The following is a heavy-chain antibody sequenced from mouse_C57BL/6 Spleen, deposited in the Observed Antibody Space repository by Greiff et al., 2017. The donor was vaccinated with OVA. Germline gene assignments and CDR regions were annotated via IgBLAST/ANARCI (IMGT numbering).Heavy chain of an antibody. V-gene: IGHV6-6*01. CDR1: GFTFSDAW. CDR3: TPRRLLYYYAMDY. D-gene: IGHD2-3*01. J-gene: IGHJ4*01. CDR2: IRNKANNHAT. Sequence: EVKVEESGGGLVQPGGSMKLSCAASGFTFSDAWMDWVRQSPEKGLEWVAEIRNKANNHATYYAESVKGRFTISRDDAKSSVYRQMNSVRAEDTGIYYCTPRRLLYYYAMDYWGQGTSVTVSA.